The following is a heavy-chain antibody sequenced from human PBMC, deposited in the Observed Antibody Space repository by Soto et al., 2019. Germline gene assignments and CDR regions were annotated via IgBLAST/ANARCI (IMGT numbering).Heavy chain of an antibody. CDR1: GYTFTGYY. D-gene: IGHD6-13*01. CDR3: ARDCRRSSWYYFDY. V-gene: IGHV1-2*02. CDR2: INPNSGGT. J-gene: IGHJ4*02. Sequence: GASVKVSCKASGYTFTGYYMHWVRQAPGQGLEWMGWINPNSGGTNYAQKFQGRVTMTRDTSTSTAYMELSRLRSDDTAVYYCARDCRRSSWYYFDYWGQGTLVTVSS.